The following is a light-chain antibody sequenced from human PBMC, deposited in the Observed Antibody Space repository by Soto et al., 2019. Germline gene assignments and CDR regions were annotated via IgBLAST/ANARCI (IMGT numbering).Light chain of an antibody. J-gene: IGLJ1*01. CDR1: TGTVTSGHY. Sequence: QTVVTQEPSLTVSPGATVTLTCGSSTGTVTSGHYPYWFQQRPGQAPTTLIYDTNNKYSWTPDRFSGSLLGGKAALTLSGAQPEDEGDDYCLLLYSGNRRGFGTGTKLTV. CDR3: LLLYSGNRRG. CDR2: DTN. V-gene: IGLV7-46*01.